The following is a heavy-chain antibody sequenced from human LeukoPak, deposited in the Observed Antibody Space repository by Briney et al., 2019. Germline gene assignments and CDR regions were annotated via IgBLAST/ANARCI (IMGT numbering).Heavy chain of an antibody. CDR1: GFTFSSYS. V-gene: IGHV3-21*01. J-gene: IGHJ4*02. CDR2: ISSSSSYI. CDR3: ARVQTAGSRVSFPWGAYYYGSGSYYPYYFDY. Sequence: GGSLRLSCAASGFTFSSYSMNWVRQAPGKGLEWVSSISSSSSYIYYADSVKGRFTISRDNAKNSLYLQMNSLRAEDTAVYYCARVQTAGSRVSFPWGAYYYGSGSYYPYYFDYWGQGTLVTVSS. D-gene: IGHD3-10*01.